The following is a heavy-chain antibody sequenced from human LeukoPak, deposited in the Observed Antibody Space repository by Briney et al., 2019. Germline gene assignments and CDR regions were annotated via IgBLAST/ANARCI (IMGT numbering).Heavy chain of an antibody. CDR3: AREGSYSSSWPYYYYYYGMDV. J-gene: IGHJ6*02. Sequence: SGTLSLTCAVSGGSISSSNWWSWVRQPPGKGLEWIGEIYHSGSTNYNPSLKSRVTISVDKSKNQFSLKLSSVTAADTAVYYCAREGSYSSSWPYYYYYYGMDVWGQGTTVTVSS. CDR2: IYHSGST. D-gene: IGHD6-13*01. CDR1: GGSISSSNW. V-gene: IGHV4-4*02.